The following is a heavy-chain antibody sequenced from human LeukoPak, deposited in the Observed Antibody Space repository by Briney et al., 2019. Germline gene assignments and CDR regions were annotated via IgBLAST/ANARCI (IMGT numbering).Heavy chain of an antibody. CDR3: AKGLAATHYYYYGMDV. Sequence: GGSLRLSCAASGFTFSSYAMSWVRQAPGKGLEWVSAISGSGGSTYYADSVKGRFTISRDNSKNTLYLQMNSLRAEDTAVYYCAKGLAATHYYYYGMDVWGQGTTVTVSS. V-gene: IGHV3-23*01. CDR1: GFTFSSYA. J-gene: IGHJ6*02. D-gene: IGHD6-25*01. CDR2: ISGSGGST.